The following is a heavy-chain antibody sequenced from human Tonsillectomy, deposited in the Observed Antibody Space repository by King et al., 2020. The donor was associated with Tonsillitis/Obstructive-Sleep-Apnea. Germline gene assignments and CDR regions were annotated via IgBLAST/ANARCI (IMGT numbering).Heavy chain of an antibody. J-gene: IGHJ6*03. D-gene: IGHD3-10*01. CDR2: INPSRGIA. CDR1: GYTFTSYY. CDR3: ARDWGIIMNQGVRDDTHYYLEV. Sequence: QLVQSGAEVKKPGASVRVTCKASGYTFTSYYIHWVRQAPGQGLEWLGVINPSRGIATYAQKFQGRVTMTRDTSTRTVYMELSNLRSEDAATYYCARDWGIIMNQGVRDDTHYYLEVWGKGTTVTVSS. V-gene: IGHV1-46*01.